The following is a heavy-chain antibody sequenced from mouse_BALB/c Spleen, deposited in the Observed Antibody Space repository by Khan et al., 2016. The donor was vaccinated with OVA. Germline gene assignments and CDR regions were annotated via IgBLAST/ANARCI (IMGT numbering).Heavy chain of an antibody. CDR2: ILTDGTT. Sequence: QVQLKESEPGLAAPSQSLSITYTILGFSLTSYGVHWVRHPPGNGLDWLLMILTDGTTNYSSSHKSRLTITKYHSQSQGFLKMNRPQDDDTANYFSARKPYYHYNMMDYWGQGTSVTVSA. J-gene: IGHJ4*01. D-gene: IGHD2-4*01. V-gene: IGHV2-6*02. CDR1: GFSLTSYG. CDR3: ARKPYYHYNMMDY.